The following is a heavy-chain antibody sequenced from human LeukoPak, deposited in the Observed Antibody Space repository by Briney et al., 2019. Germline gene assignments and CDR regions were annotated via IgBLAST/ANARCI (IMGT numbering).Heavy chain of an antibody. CDR2: ISSDGNNK. CDR3: AKVRVYYDFWSGLDY. CDR1: GYYFRNAY. Sequence: GGSLRLSCEISGYYFRNAYLNWVRQAPGKGLEWVAGISSDGNNKYYVDSVKGRFTISRDNSKNTLYLQMNSLRAEDTAVHYCAKVRVYYDFWSGLDYWGQGTLVTVSS. J-gene: IGHJ4*02. D-gene: IGHD3-3*01. V-gene: IGHV3-30*18.